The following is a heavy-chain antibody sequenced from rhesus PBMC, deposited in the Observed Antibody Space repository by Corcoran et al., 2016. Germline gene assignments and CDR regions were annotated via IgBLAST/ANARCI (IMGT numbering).Heavy chain of an antibody. D-gene: IGHD6-31*01. CDR1: GYTFTDYY. CDR2: INPYNGNT. CDR3: ARGDGTGYYYFDS. V-gene: IGHV1S2*01. J-gene: IGHJ4*01. Sequence: QVQLVQSGAEVQKPGSSVKVSCKASGYTFTDYYVHWVRQAPRQGLELMGWINPYNGNTKYEQRFQGRVTMTRDTSTSTAYMELISLTSEDTADYYCARGDGTGYYYFDSWGRGVLVTVSS.